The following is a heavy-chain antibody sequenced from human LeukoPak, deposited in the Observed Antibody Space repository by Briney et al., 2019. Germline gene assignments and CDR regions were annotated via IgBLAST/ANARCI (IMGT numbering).Heavy chain of an antibody. V-gene: IGHV3-21*01. J-gene: IGHJ6*04. D-gene: IGHD2-2*01. Sequence: GASLRLSCAASGFTFSSYSMNWVRQAPGKGLEWVSSISSSSSYIYYADSVKGRFTISRDNAKNSLYLQMNSLRAEDTAVYYCARIGGRGDIVVVPAAAYYYYGMDVWGKGTTVTVSS. CDR3: ARIGGRGDIVVVPAAAYYYYGMDV. CDR2: ISSSSSYI. CDR1: GFTFSSYS.